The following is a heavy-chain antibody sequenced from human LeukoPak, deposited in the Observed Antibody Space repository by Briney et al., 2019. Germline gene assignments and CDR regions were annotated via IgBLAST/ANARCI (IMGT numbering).Heavy chain of an antibody. CDR2: ISYDGSNK. Sequence: GGSLRLSCAASGFTFSSYGMHWVRQAPGKGLEWVAVISYDGSNKYYADSVKGRFTISRDNSKNTLYLQMNSLRAEDTAVYYCAKGDSSGYHLFDPWGQGTLVTVSS. CDR1: GFTFSSYG. D-gene: IGHD6-19*01. V-gene: IGHV3-30*18. CDR3: AKGDSSGYHLFDP. J-gene: IGHJ5*02.